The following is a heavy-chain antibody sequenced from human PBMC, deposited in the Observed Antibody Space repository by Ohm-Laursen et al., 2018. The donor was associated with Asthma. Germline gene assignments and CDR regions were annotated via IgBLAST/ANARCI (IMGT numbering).Heavy chain of an antibody. J-gene: IGHJ6*02. CDR3: TTYYGSGTAPYYYGMDV. CDR2: ISSSGGST. D-gene: IGHD3-10*01. Sequence: SLRLSCTASGFTFSSYAMTWVRQAPGKGLEWVSGISSSGGSTSYADDVKGRFIVSRDNSRNTLFLQMNSLRAEDTAVYYCTTYYGSGTAPYYYGMDVWGQGTTVTVSS. CDR1: GFTFSSYA. V-gene: IGHV3-23*01.